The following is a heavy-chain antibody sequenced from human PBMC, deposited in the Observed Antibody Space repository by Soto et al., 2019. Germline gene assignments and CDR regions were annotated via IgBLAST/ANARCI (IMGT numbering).Heavy chain of an antibody. Sequence: QVQLVESGGGVVQHGRSLRLSCAASGFTFSSYAMHWVRQAPGKGLEWVAVISYDGSKKYYAYSVKGRFTISRDNSQNTRYLQMNSLRAEDTAVYYCARVFPYDDDSSGYLDYWGQGTLVTVSS. J-gene: IGHJ4*02. D-gene: IGHD3-22*01. V-gene: IGHV3-30*14. CDR1: GFTFSSYA. CDR3: ARVFPYDDDSSGYLDY. CDR2: ISYDGSKK.